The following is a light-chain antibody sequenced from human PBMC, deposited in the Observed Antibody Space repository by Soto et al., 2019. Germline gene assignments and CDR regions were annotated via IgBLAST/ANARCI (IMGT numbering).Light chain of an antibody. CDR3: QQYNNWLAA. CDR1: QSVSSN. CDR2: GAS. Sequence: TQSPATLSVSPGERATLSCRASQSVSSNLAWYQQKPGQAPRLLIYGASTRATGIPARFSGSGSGTEFTLTISSLQSEDFAVYYCQQYNNWLAAFGQGTKVDIK. J-gene: IGKJ1*01. V-gene: IGKV3-15*01.